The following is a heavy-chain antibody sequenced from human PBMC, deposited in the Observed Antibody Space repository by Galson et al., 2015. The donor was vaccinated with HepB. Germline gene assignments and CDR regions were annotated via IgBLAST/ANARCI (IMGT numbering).Heavy chain of an antibody. J-gene: IGHJ3*02. CDR1: GFTFTSSA. Sequence: SVKVSCKASGFTFTSSAMQWVRQARGQRLEWIGWIVVGSGNTNYAQKFQERVTITRDMSTSTAYMELSSLRSEDTAVYYCAAGSAAMVHFDIWGQGTMVTVSS. D-gene: IGHD5-18*01. CDR3: AAGSAAMVHFDI. V-gene: IGHV1-58*02. CDR2: IVVGSGNT.